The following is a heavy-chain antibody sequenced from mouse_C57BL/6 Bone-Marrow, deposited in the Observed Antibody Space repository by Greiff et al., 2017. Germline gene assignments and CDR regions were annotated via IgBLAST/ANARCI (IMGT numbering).Heavy chain of an antibody. CDR1: GYTFTSYG. D-gene: IGHD1-1*01. CDR3: ARNPHYYGSSYWYFDV. CDR2: IYPRSGNT. Sequence: VQLQESGAELARPGASVKLSCKASGYTFTSYGISWVKQRTGQGLEWIGEIYPRSGNTYYNEKFKGKATLTADKSSSTAYMELRSLTSEDSAVYFCARNPHYYGSSYWYFDVWGTGTTVTVSS. J-gene: IGHJ1*03. V-gene: IGHV1-81*01.